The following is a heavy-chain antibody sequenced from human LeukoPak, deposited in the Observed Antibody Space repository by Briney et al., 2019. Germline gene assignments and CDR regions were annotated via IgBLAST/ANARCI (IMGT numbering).Heavy chain of an antibody. V-gene: IGHV3-30*02. CDR3: AKDEWVTNYALDY. D-gene: IGHD4/OR15-4a*01. CDR1: GFTFSSYA. CDR2: IRSDGSNK. J-gene: IGHJ4*02. Sequence: GGSLRLSCAASGFTFSSYAMHWVRQAPGKGLEWVAFIRSDGSNKYYADSVKGRFTISRDNSKNTLYLQMNSLRAADTAVYYCAKDEWVTNYALDYWGQGTLVTVSS.